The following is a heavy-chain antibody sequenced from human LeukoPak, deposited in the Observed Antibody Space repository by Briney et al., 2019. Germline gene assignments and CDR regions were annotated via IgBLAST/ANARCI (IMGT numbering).Heavy chain of an antibody. J-gene: IGHJ6*04. V-gene: IGHV3-30*04. CDR3: AREGGSSCYSSVCYYYGMDV. D-gene: IGHD2-15*01. CDR2: ISYDGSNK. Sequence: PGRSLRLSCAASGFTFSSYAMHWVRQAPGKGLEWVAVISYDGSNKYYADSVKGRFTISRDNSKNTLYLQMNSLRAEDTAVYYCAREGGSSCYSSVCYYYGMDVWGKGTTVTVSS. CDR1: GFTFSSYA.